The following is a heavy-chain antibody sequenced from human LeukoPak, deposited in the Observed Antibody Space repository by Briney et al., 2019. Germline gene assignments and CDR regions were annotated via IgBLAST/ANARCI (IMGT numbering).Heavy chain of an antibody. D-gene: IGHD5-24*01. CDR1: GFSLSTSGMR. J-gene: IGHJ4*02. CDR3: ARISDGTGFDY. V-gene: IGHV2-70*04. CDR2: IDWDDDK. Sequence: ESGPALVKPTQTLTLTFTFSGFSLSTSGMRVSWIRQPPGNALEWLARIDWDDDKFYSTSMKTRLTISKDTSKNQVVLTMTNMDPVDTATYYCARISDGTGFDYWGQGTLVTVSS.